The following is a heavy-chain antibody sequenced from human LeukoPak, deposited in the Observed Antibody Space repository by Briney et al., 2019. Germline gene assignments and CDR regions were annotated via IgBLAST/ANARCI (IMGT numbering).Heavy chain of an antibody. V-gene: IGHV7-4-1*02. J-gene: IGHJ6*03. D-gene: IGHD6-19*01. CDR3: ARDNGSGSRGDYYYYMDV. CDR1: GYTFTKYA. CDR2: INTNTGNP. Sequence: ASVKVSCKASGYTFTKYAMNWVRQAPRQGLEWMGWINTNTGNPKYAQDFTGRFVFSLDTSVSTAYLQISSLKAEDTAVYYCARDNGSGSRGDYYYYMDVWGKGTTVTVSS.